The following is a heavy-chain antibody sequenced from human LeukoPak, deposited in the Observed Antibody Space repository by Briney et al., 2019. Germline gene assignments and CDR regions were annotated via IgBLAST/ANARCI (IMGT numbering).Heavy chain of an antibody. V-gene: IGHV4-38-2*02. CDR3: ARVNYGSGSYSYFDH. D-gene: IGHD3-10*01. CDR2: IYHSGST. CDR1: GYSINSGYY. Sequence: PSETLSLTCTVSGYSINSGYYWGWIRQPPGKGLEWIGSIYHSGSTYYNPSLKSPVTISVDTSKNQFSLQLSSVAAADTAVYYCARVNYGSGSYSYFDHWGPGTLVHGSS. J-gene: IGHJ4*02.